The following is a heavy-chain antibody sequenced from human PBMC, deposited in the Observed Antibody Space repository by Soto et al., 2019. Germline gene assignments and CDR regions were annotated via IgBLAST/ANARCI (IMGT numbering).Heavy chain of an antibody. D-gene: IGHD3-3*01. CDR2: IKSKTDGGTT. CDR1: GFTFSNAW. V-gene: IGHV3-15*01. Sequence: GGSLRLSCAASGFTFSNAWMSWVRQAPGKWLEWVGRIKSKTDGGTTDYAAPVKGRFTISRDDSKNTLYLQMNSLKTEDTAVYYCTTEFTDYDFWSGYFYFDYWGQGXLVTVYS. CDR3: TTEFTDYDFWSGYFYFDY. J-gene: IGHJ4*02.